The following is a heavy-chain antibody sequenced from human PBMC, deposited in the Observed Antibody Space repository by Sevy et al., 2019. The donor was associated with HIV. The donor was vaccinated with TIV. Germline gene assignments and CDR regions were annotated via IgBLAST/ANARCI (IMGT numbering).Heavy chain of an antibody. CDR3: ARDRSGLDHAFDI. J-gene: IGHJ3*02. Sequence: GGSLRLSCAASGFTFSSYSMNWVRQAPGKGLEWVSSISSSSSNIYYADSVKGRFTISRDNAKNSLYLQMNSLRAEDTAVYNCARDRSGLDHAFDIWGQGTMVTVSS. D-gene: IGHD3-3*01. CDR2: ISSSSSNI. V-gene: IGHV3-21*01. CDR1: GFTFSSYS.